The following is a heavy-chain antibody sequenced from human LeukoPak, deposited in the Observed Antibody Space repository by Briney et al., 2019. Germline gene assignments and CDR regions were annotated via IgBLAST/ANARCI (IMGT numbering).Heavy chain of an antibody. CDR3: ARRYYDNFDY. CDR2: IKEDGSEK. Sequence: GGSLRLSCAASGFTFSRFWMNWVRQAPGKGLEWVANIKEDGSEKYYVDSVKGRFTISRDNAKNSLYLQMNSLRAEDTAVYYCARRYYDNFDYWGQGTLVTVSS. V-gene: IGHV3-7*01. J-gene: IGHJ4*02. CDR1: GFTFSRFW. D-gene: IGHD3-22*01.